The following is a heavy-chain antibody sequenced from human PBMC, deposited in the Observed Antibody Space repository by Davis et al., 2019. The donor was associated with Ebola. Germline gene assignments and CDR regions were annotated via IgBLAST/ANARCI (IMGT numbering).Heavy chain of an antibody. CDR3: ARCRAGGNCYSTDY. CDR1: GFSFSSFA. Sequence: GESLKISCEASGFSFSSFAMYWVRQAPGKGLEWVALIWYDGMNKHYADSVRGRITVSKDNSKNTAYLQIDSLTADDTGIYYCARCRAGGNCYSTDYWGQGTLITVSS. V-gene: IGHV3-33*08. D-gene: IGHD2-15*01. J-gene: IGHJ4*02. CDR2: IWYDGMNK.